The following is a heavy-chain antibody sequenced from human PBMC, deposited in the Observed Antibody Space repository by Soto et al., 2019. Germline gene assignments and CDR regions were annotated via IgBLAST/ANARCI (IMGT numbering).Heavy chain of an antibody. CDR2: ISDDGGTK. V-gene: IGHV3-30-3*01. Sequence: GGPLRLSCAASGFTFSSYAMHWVRQAPGKGLEWVAVISDDGGTKYYADSVKGRFTISRDNSKNTLYLQMNSLRAEDTAVYYCAKVTYSSGWSEFDPWGQGTLVTVSS. CDR1: GFTFSSYA. J-gene: IGHJ5*02. D-gene: IGHD6-19*01. CDR3: AKVTYSSGWSEFDP.